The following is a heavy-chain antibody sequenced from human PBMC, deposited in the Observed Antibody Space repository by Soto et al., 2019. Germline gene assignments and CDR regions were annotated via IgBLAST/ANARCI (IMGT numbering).Heavy chain of an antibody. J-gene: IGHJ5*02. CDR3: AREYSYGYHWFDP. V-gene: IGHV1-69*13. D-gene: IGHD5-18*01. CDR2: IIPIFGTA. CDR1: GGTFSSYA. Sequence: ASVKVSCKASGGTFSSYAISWVRQAPGQGLEWMGGIIPIFGTANYAQEFQGRVTITADESTSTAYMELSSLRSEDTAVYYCAREYSYGYHWFDPWGQGTLVTVSS.